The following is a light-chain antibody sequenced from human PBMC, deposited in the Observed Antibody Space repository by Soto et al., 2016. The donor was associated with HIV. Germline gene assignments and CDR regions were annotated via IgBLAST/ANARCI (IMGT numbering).Light chain of an antibody. Sequence: YVLTQSPSVSVAPGKTAKITCGGNNVENRRVHWYQQKPGQAPALVVHDDSDRPSGIPERFSGSKSGNTATLTINRVEAGDEADYYCQVWDSDSDYVIFGGGTKVT. CDR2: DDS. CDR1: NVENRR. CDR3: QVWDSDSDYVI. J-gene: IGLJ2*01. V-gene: IGLV3-21*03.